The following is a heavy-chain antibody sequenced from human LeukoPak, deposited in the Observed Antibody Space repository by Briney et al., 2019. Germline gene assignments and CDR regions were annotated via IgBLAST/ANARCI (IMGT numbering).Heavy chain of an antibody. D-gene: IGHD1-7*01. J-gene: IGHJ6*02. CDR1: GYTFTSYG. CDR3: ARDGAPPSGTEDYYYYGMDV. V-gene: IGHV1-18*01. Sequence: ASVKVSCKASGYTFTSYGISWVRQAPGQGLEWMGWISAYNGNTNYAQKLQGRVTMTTDTSTSTAYMELRSLRSDDTAVYYCARDGAPPSGTEDYYYYGMDVWGQGTTVTVS. CDR2: ISAYNGNT.